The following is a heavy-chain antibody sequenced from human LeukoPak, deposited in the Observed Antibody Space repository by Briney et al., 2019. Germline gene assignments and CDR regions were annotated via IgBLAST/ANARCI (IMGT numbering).Heavy chain of an antibody. J-gene: IGHJ4*02. CDR2: IYYSGST. D-gene: IGHD2-21*02. CDR1: GGSISSYY. Sequence: SETLSLTCTVSGGSISSYYWSWIRQPPGKGLEWIGYIYYSGSTNYNPSLKSRVTISVDTSKNQFSLKLSSVTAADTAVYYCARATGIYEAFDNWGQGILVAVSS. CDR3: ARATGIYEAFDN. V-gene: IGHV4-59*08.